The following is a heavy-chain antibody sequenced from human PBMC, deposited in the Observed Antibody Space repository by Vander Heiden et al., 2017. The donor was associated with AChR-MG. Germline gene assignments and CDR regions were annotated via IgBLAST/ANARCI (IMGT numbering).Heavy chain of an antibody. CDR3: AKAVLPGWLRCFDI. V-gene: IGHV3-9*01. CDR2: ISWNSINI. J-gene: IGHJ3*02. D-gene: IGHD5-12*01. Sequence: EVQLAESGGALVQPGRSLKLSCAASGFTFDDYAMHWVRQAPVKGLEWVSGISWNSINIGYADSVKGRFTISRDNAKNPLYLQMNSLRAEDTAFYYCAKAVLPGWLRCFDIWGQGTMVTVSS. CDR1: GFTFDDYA.